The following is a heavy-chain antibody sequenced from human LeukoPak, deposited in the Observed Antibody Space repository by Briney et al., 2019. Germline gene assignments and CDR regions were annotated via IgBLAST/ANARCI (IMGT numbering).Heavy chain of an antibody. Sequence: PGGSLRLSCAASGFTFDDYAMHWVRQAPGKGLEWVSGISWNSGSIGYADSVKGRFTISRDNAKNSLYLQMNSLRAEDTAVYYCARDRGNQRGYYYYYMDVWGKGTPVTVSS. CDR3: ARDRGNQRGYYYYYMDV. V-gene: IGHV3-9*01. J-gene: IGHJ6*03. D-gene: IGHD1-14*01. CDR2: ISWNSGSI. CDR1: GFTFDDYA.